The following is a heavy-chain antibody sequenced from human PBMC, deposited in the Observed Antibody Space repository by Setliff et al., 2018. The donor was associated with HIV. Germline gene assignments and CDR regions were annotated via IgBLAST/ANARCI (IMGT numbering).Heavy chain of an antibody. CDR3: ARDLSGIASFVFTNYYYYGMDV. J-gene: IGHJ6*02. Sequence: GGSLRLSCAASGFTFSSYWMHWVRQLPGKGLVWVSSMNSDGSRTTYADSVKGRFTISRDNAKKMLYVQMNSLRAEDTAVYYCARDLSGIASFVFTNYYYYGMDVWGQGTTVTVSS. CDR2: MNSDGSRT. D-gene: IGHD6-13*01. CDR1: GFTFSSYW. V-gene: IGHV3-74*03.